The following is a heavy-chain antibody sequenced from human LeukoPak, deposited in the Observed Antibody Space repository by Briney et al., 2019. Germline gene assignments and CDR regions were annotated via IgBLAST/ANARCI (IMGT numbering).Heavy chain of an antibody. D-gene: IGHD3-22*01. J-gene: IGHJ6*02. Sequence: GASVKVSCKASGYTFTGYYMHWVRQAPGQGLEWMGWVNPNSGGTNYAQKFQGRVTMTRDTSISTAYMELSRLRSDDTAVYYCARDYYDSSDYYYEAYGMDVWGQGTTVTVSS. CDR2: VNPNSGGT. CDR3: ARDYYDSSDYYYEAYGMDV. V-gene: IGHV1-2*02. CDR1: GYTFTGYY.